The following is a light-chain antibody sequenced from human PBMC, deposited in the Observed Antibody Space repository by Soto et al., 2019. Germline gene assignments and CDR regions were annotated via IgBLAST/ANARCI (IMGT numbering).Light chain of an antibody. V-gene: IGKV3-20*01. CDR2: GPS. CDR3: QQYGSSSWT. CDR1: QSVSSSY. Sequence: EIVLTQSPGTLSLSPGERATLSCRASQSVSSSYLAWYQQKPGQAPRLLIYGPSSRATAIPDRFSGSGSGTDFSLPLSRLEPEDFAVYYCQQYGSSSWTFGQGTKVEIK. J-gene: IGKJ1*01.